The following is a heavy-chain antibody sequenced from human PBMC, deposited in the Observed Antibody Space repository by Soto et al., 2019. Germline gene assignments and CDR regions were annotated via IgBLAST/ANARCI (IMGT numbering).Heavy chain of an antibody. J-gene: IGHJ6*02. CDR3: VRSVPAATWQYSGMDV. CDR1: GDSVSGSSC. V-gene: IGHV4-4*02. D-gene: IGHD6-25*01. Sequence: QVRLQESGPGLVEPSGTLSITCAVSGDSVSGSSCWRWVRQARGKGLEWIGEIYHSGTFNYNPSLASRVSVSVDKSRNQLSLNLTSVTAADTAVYYFVRSVPAATWQYSGMDVWGQGTTVTVSS. CDR2: IYHSGTF.